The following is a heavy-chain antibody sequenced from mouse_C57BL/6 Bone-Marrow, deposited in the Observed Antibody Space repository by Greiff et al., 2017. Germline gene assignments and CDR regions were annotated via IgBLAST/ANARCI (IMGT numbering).Heavy chain of an antibody. CDR2: INPNNGGT. J-gene: IGHJ1*03. CDR3: AREGDYYGPSYWYFDV. Sequence: VQLQQSGPELVKPGASVKISCKASGYTFTDYYMNWVKQSHGKSLEWIGDINPNNGGTSYNQKFKGKATLTVAKSSSTAYMELRSLTSEDSAVYYCAREGDYYGPSYWYFDVWGTGTTVTVSS. V-gene: IGHV1-26*01. CDR1: GYTFTDYY. D-gene: IGHD1-2*01.